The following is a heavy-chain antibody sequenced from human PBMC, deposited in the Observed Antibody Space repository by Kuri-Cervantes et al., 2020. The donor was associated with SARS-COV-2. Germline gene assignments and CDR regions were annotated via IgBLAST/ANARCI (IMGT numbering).Heavy chain of an antibody. J-gene: IGHJ4*02. CDR2: IWYDGSDT. V-gene: IGHV3-33*06. CDR1: GFTFSTYV. Sequence: GESLKISCAASGFTFSTYVIHWVRQAPGKGLEWVAVIWYDGSDTYYADSVKGRFTISRDNSKNTLYLQMNSLRAEDTAVYYCANWRRRIAAAGPFDYWGQGTLVTVSS. D-gene: IGHD6-13*01. CDR3: ANWRRRIAAAGPFDY.